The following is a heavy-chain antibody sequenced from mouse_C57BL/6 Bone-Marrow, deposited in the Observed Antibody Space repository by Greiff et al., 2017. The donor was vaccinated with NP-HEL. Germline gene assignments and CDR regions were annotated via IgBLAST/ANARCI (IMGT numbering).Heavy chain of an antibody. CDR1: GYTFTDYY. CDR3: ARPLLLRYEFAY. CDR2: IYPGSGNT. J-gene: IGHJ3*01. D-gene: IGHD1-1*01. V-gene: IGHV1-76*01. Sequence: QVQLKQSGAELVRPGASVKLSCKASGYTFTDYYINWVKQRPGQGLEWIARIYPGSGNTYYNEKFKGKATLTAEKSSSTAYMQLSSLTSEDSAVYFCARPLLLRYEFAYWGQGTLVTVSA.